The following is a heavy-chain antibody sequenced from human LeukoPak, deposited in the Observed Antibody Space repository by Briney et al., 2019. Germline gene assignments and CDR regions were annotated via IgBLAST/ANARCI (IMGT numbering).Heavy chain of an antibody. V-gene: IGHV4-59*08. J-gene: IGHJ5*02. D-gene: IGHD1-26*01. CDR3: ARHHRIVGAPYGPAGWFDP. Sequence: SETLSLTCTVSGGSISSYYWSWIRQPPGKGLEWIGYIYYSGSTNYNPSLKSRVTISVDTSKNQFSLKLSSVTAADTAVYYCARHHRIVGAPYGPAGWFDPWGQGTLVTVSS. CDR1: GGSISSYY. CDR2: IYYSGST.